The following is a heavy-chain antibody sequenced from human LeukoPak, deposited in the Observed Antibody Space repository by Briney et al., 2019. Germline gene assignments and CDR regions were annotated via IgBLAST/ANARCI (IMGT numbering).Heavy chain of an antibody. J-gene: IGHJ3*02. CDR2: INHSGST. V-gene: IGHV4-34*01. CDR1: GGSFSGYY. Sequence: PSETLSLTCAVYGGSFSGYYWSWIRQPPGKGLEWIGEINHSGSTNYNPSLKSRVTISVDTSKNQFSLRLSSVTAADTAVYYCARGRPDAFDIWGQGTMVTVS. CDR3: ARGRPDAFDI.